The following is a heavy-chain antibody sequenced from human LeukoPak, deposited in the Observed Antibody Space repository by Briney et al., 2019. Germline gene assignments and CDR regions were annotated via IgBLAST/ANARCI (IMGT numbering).Heavy chain of an antibody. CDR1: GGSFSGYY. V-gene: IGHV4-34*01. CDR2: INHSGST. Sequence: SETLSLTCAVYGGSFSGYYWSWIRQPPGKGLEWIGEINHSGSTNYNPSLKSRVTISVDTSKNQFSLTLSTVTDADTAVYYCARVVPHYYGSDYWGQGTLVTVSS. J-gene: IGHJ4*02. D-gene: IGHD3-10*01. CDR3: ARVVPHYYGSDY.